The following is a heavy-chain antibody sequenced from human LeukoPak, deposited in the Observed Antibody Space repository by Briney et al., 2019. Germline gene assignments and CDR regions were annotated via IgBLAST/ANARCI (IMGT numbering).Heavy chain of an antibody. CDR2: ISGSGEST. CDR3: AKHYDSKSFGY. CDR1: GITFSSYA. D-gene: IGHD3-22*01. V-gene: IGHV3-23*01. J-gene: IGHJ4*02. Sequence: GGSLRLSCAASGITFSSYAMSWVRQAPGKGLEWISIISGSGESTNYADSVKGRFTISRDNYKNTLYLQMNSLRAEDTAVYYCAKHYDSKSFGYWGQGTLVTVSS.